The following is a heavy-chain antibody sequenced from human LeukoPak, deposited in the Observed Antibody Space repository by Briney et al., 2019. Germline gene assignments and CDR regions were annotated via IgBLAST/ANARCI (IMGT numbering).Heavy chain of an antibody. CDR3: SRENGAFSPFGY. V-gene: IGHV4-4*02. D-gene: IGHD2-8*01. Sequence: SETLSLTCGVSGGSITSTNWWSWVRQPPGQGLEWIGEVSLSGLTNYNPSISSRVIMALDTSKNHLSLHLTSVTAADTAVYYCSRENGAFSPFGYWGQGYLVTVLS. CDR2: VSLSGLT. CDR1: GGSITSTNW. J-gene: IGHJ4*02.